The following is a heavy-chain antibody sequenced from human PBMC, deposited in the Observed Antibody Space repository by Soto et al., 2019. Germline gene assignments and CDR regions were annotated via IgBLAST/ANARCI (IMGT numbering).Heavy chain of an antibody. Sequence: GGSLRLSCAASGLTFSSYAMSWVRQAPGKGLEWVSAISGSGGSTNYADSVKGRFTISRDNSKNTLYLQMNSLRAEDTAVYYCAKAELRYYYGMDVWGQGTTVTVSS. J-gene: IGHJ6*02. CDR2: ISGSGGST. V-gene: IGHV3-23*01. CDR1: GLTFSSYA. CDR3: AKAELRYYYGMDV.